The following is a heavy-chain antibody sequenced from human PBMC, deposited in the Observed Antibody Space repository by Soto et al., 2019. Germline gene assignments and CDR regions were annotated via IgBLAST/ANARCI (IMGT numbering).Heavy chain of an antibody. CDR1: GYTFTSYA. CDR2: INAGNGNT. D-gene: IGHD3-10*01. CDR3: AGDPSGNDAFDI. J-gene: IGHJ3*02. Sequence: ASVKVSCKASGYTFTSYAMHWVRQAPGQRLEWMGWINAGNGNTKYSQKFQGRVTITRDTSASTAYMELSSLRSEDTAVYYCAGDPSGNDAFDIWGQGTMVTVSS. V-gene: IGHV1-3*01.